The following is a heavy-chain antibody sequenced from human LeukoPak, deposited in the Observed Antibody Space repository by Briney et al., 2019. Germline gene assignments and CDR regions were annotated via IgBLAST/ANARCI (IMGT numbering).Heavy chain of an antibody. J-gene: IGHJ4*02. D-gene: IGHD5-24*01. V-gene: IGHV3-7*01. CDR1: WFRFNDHW. CDR2: IKKDGSEQ. Sequence: GFLRLFLVGPWFRFNDHWMNLFRPASGEGVGWVATIKKDGSEQYYVDSMKGRLTISRDNAKNSVYLQIHNLRAEDTAVYYCARDLGWLQSDYWGQGTLVTVSS. CDR3: ARDLGWLQSDY.